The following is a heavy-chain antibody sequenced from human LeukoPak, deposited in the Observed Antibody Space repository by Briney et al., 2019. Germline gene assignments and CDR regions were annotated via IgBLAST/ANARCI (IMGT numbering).Heavy chain of an antibody. Sequence: ASVKVSCKASGYTITNYAMHWVRQAPGQRLEWMGWINAGNSKTRYSQNFQGRVTITRDTSASTAYMELSSLRSEDTAVYYCARDVASIATAVKYYFDYWGQGTLVTVSS. CDR2: INAGNSKT. D-gene: IGHD6-13*01. V-gene: IGHV1-3*01. J-gene: IGHJ4*02. CDR1: GYTITNYA. CDR3: ARDVASIATAVKYYFDY.